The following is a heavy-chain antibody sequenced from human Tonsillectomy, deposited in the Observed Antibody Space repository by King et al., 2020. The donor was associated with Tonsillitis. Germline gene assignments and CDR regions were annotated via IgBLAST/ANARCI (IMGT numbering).Heavy chain of an antibody. D-gene: IGHD2-2*01. V-gene: IGHV1-2*02. CDR3: ARDVCSTSCFAGCFDP. CDR2: INPNSGGT. CDR1: GYTFTDYY. J-gene: IGHJ5*02. Sequence: VQLVESGAEVKKPGASVKVSCKASGYTFTDYYIHWVRQAPGQGLEWLGWINPNSGGTDYAQKFQGRVTITRDTSISTAYMELSRLRSDDTAVYYCARDVCSTSCFAGCFDPWGQGTLVTASS.